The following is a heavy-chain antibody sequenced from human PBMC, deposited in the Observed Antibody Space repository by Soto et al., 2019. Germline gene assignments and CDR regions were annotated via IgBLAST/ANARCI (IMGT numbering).Heavy chain of an antibody. CDR3: ASGGGDYYFHY. J-gene: IGHJ4*01. Sequence: PSETLSLTCTVSGISINTYYWTWIRQSPGKGLEWIGYIYYTGSTNYNPSLKSRVTMSVDKSKNQFSLKLFSVTAADTAVYYCASGGGDYYFHYWAQAIPVTVSS. D-gene: IGHD3-16*01. CDR1: GISINTYY. V-gene: IGHV4-59*01. CDR2: IYYTGST.